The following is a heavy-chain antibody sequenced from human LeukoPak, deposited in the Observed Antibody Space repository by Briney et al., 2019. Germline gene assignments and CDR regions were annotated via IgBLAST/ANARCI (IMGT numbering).Heavy chain of an antibody. Sequence: PGGSLRLSCAASGFTFSSYAMSWVRQAPGKGLEWVSAISGSGGSTYYAHSVKGRFTISRDNSKNTLYLQMNSLRAEDTAVYYCAKGAAYYYDSSGYSHLQHWGQGTLVTVSS. D-gene: IGHD3-22*01. CDR1: GFTFSSYA. J-gene: IGHJ1*01. V-gene: IGHV3-23*01. CDR3: AKGAAYYYDSSGYSHLQH. CDR2: ISGSGGST.